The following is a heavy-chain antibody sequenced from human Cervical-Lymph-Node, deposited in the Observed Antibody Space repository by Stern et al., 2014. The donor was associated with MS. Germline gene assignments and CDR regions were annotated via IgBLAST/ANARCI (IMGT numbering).Heavy chain of an antibody. CDR2: ICSGGTT. CDR3: ARVDYYTSGDKGYR. D-gene: IGHD3-22*01. V-gene: IGHV3-53*01. CDR1: GFTVSNSH. J-gene: IGHJ5*02. Sequence: EVQLVESGGGLIQPGGSLRLSCAASGFTVSNSHMSWVRQAPGKGLDWVSIICSGGTTYYADSVQGRFTISRDNSENTLYLQMNSLRAEDTAMYYCARVDYYTSGDKGYRWGQGTLVTVSS.